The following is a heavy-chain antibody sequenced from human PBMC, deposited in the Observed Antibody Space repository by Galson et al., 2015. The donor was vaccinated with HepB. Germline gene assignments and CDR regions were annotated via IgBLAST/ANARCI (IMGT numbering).Heavy chain of an antibody. CDR1: GFTFSSYG. CDR2: ISYDGSNK. CDR3: AKDREPYNWNYVGSY. V-gene: IGHV3-30*18. Sequence: SLRLSCAASGFTFSSYGMHWVRQAPGKGLEWVAVISYDGSNKYYADSVKGRFTISRDDSKNTLYLQMNSLRAEDTAVYYCAKDREPYNWNYVGSYWGQGTLVTVSS. D-gene: IGHD1-7*01. J-gene: IGHJ4*02.